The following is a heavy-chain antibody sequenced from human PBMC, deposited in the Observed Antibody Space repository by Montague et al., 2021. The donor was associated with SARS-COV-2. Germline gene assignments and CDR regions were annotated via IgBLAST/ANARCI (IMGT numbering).Heavy chain of an antibody. J-gene: IGHJ4*02. CDR3: ARGNYDYVWGSYRYVY. Sequence: SLRLSCAASGFTFSSYAMHWVRQAPGKGLEWVAVISYDGSNKYYADSVKGRFTISRDNSKNTLYLQMNSLRAEDTAVYYCARGNYDYVWGSYRYVYWGQGTLVTVSS. CDR1: GFTFSSYA. V-gene: IGHV3-30*04. D-gene: IGHD3-16*02. CDR2: ISYDGSNK.